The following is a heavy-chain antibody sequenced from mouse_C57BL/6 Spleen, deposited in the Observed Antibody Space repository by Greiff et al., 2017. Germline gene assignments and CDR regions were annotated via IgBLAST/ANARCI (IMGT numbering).Heavy chain of an antibody. CDR2: IRSKSNNYAT. CDR3: VRQGTEGYYAMDY. CDR1: GFSFNTYA. V-gene: IGHV10-1*01. D-gene: IGHD3-3*01. J-gene: IGHJ4*01. Sequence: EPGGGLVQPKGSLKLSCAASGFSFNTYAMNWVRQAPGKGLEWVARIRSKSNNYATYYADSVKDRFTISRDDSESMLYLQMNNLKTEDTAMYYCVRQGTEGYYAMDYWGQGTSVTVSS.